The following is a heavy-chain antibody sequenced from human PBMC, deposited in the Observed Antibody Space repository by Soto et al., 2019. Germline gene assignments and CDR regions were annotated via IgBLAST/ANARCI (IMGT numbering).Heavy chain of an antibody. CDR2: IGTAGDT. J-gene: IGHJ6*02. CDR3: ARGKRGGYYYGMDV. D-gene: IGHD3-16*01. CDR1: GVTFSSYD. V-gene: IGHV3-13*01. Sequence: PGGSVRLSCAASGVTFSSYDMHWVRQATGKGLEWVSAIGTAGDTYYPGSVKGRFTISRENAKNSLYLQMNSLRAEDTAVYYCARGKRGGYYYGMDVWGQGTTVTVSS.